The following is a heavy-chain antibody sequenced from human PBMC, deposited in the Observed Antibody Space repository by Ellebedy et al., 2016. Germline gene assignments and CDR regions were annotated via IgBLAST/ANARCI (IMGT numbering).Heavy chain of an antibody. D-gene: IGHD2-15*01. V-gene: IGHV1-69*13. J-gene: IGHJ6*02. CDR2: IIPIFGTA. CDR1: GGTFSSYA. Sequence: SVTVSCKASGGTFSSYAISWVRQAPGQGLEWMGGIIPIFGTANYAQKFQGRVTITADESTSTAYMELSSLRSEDTAVYYCAGPNYCSGGSCYSDTYYYYGMDVWGQGTTVTVSS. CDR3: AGPNYCSGGSCYSDTYYYYGMDV.